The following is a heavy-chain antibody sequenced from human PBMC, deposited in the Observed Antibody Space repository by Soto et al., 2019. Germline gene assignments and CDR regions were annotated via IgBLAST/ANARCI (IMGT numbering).Heavy chain of an antibody. D-gene: IGHD3-10*01. CDR1: GFTFSGYA. J-gene: IGHJ4*02. V-gene: IGHV3-23*01. CDR2: ISGNGGRT. Sequence: GGSLRLSCAASGFTFSGYAMSWVRQAPGKGLEWVSGISGNGGRTLYADSVKGRFTISRDNSKNTLYLQMNSLRAEDTAVYYCATPTAGGWFPYDYCGQGILVTVSS. CDR3: ATPTAGGWFPYDY.